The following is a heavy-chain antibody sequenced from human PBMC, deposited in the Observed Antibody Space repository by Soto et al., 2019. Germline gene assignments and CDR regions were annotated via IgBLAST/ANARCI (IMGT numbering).Heavy chain of an antibody. Sequence: QVQLQQWGAGLLKPSETLSLTCAVYCWSFSGHYWSWIRQPPGKGLEGIGENNHIGSTNYNPSPKIRVTISGDTSKNRFSLNLSSVTAADTAVYYCARGRWYFDLWGRGTLVTVAS. CDR1: CWSFSGHY. V-gene: IGHV4-34*01. CDR2: NNHIGST. CDR3: ARGRWYFDL. J-gene: IGHJ2*01.